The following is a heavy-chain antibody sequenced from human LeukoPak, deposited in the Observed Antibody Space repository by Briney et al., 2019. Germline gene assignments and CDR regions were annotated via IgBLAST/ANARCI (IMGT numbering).Heavy chain of an antibody. CDR2: ISSGSSYM. Sequence: GGSLRLSCAASGFTFSTYSMNWVRQVPGKGLEWVSSISSGSSYMYYADSVKGRFTISRDNAKESVYLQMNSLRADDTAVYYCARGGFSGYDNRYFDYWGQGTLVTVSS. CDR3: ARGGFSGYDNRYFDY. V-gene: IGHV3-21*01. J-gene: IGHJ4*02. CDR1: GFTFSTYS. D-gene: IGHD5-12*01.